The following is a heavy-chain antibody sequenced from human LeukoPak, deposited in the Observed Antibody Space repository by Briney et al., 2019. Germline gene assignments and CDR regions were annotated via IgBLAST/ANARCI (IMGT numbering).Heavy chain of an antibody. Sequence: GGSLRLSCAASGFTFTNSSMTWVRQAPGKGLEWVSSISSSSSYIYYADSVKGRFTISRDNAKNSLFLQMNSLRAEDTSVYYCARDFPTMTTAGAFDIWGQGTMVTVSS. CDR1: GFTFTNSS. CDR3: ARDFPTMTTAGAFDI. CDR2: ISSSSSYI. J-gene: IGHJ3*02. D-gene: IGHD5-24*01. V-gene: IGHV3-21*01.